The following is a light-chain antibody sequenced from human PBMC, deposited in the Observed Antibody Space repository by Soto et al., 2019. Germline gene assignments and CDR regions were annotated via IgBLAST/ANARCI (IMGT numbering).Light chain of an antibody. CDR1: SSNIGAGHD. CDR3: QSYDSSLSAWV. Sequence: QSVLTQPPSVSGAPGQRVTISCSVSSSNIGAGHDVHWYQQLPGTAPKLLMYGNTNRPLGVPDRFSGSKSGTSASLAITGLQAEDEADYYCQSYDSSLSAWVFGGGTKLTVL. J-gene: IGLJ3*02. V-gene: IGLV1-40*01. CDR2: GNT.